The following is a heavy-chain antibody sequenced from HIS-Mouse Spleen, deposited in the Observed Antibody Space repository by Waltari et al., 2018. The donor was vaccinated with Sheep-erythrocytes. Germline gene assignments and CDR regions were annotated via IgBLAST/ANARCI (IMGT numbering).Heavy chain of an antibody. CDR2: ISYDGSTK. D-gene: IGHD3-10*01. CDR3: AKDRRGFWDY. Sequence: QVQLVESGGGVVQPGRSLRLSCAASGFTFSSYGMHGVRQAPGKGLEWVAVISYDGSTKYYADSVKCRFPISRDNSKNTRYLQMTSLRAEDTAVYYCAKDRRGFWDYWGQGTLVTVSS. J-gene: IGHJ4*02. CDR1: GFTFSSYG. V-gene: IGHV3-30*18.